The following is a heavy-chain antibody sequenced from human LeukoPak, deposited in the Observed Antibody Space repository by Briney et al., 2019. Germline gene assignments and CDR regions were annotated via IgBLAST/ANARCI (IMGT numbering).Heavy chain of an antibody. Sequence: GGSLRLSCAASGFLFSNYWMTWVRQAPGKGLEWVATIKEDGREEYYVDSVKGRFSIFRDNAKRSLYLQMSSLRAEDTAVYYCARDDCDGDCYSGLAEWFDPWGQGTLVTVSS. CDR1: GFLFSNYW. CDR3: ARDDCDGDCYSGLAEWFDP. CDR2: IKEDGREE. D-gene: IGHD2-21*02. V-gene: IGHV3-7*01. J-gene: IGHJ5*02.